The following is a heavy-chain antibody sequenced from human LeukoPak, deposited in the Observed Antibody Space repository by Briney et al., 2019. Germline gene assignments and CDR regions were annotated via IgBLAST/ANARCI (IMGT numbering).Heavy chain of an antibody. D-gene: IGHD6-19*01. CDR1: DYTFTNYG. Sequence: ASVKVSCKASDYTFTNYGINWVRQAPGQGLEWMGWISAYNGVTNYAQQLQGRVTMTTDTSTSTAYMELRSLRSDDTAVYYCARAGLNYYMDVWGKGTTVTVSS. V-gene: IGHV1-18*01. CDR3: ARAGLNYYMDV. CDR2: ISAYNGVT. J-gene: IGHJ6*03.